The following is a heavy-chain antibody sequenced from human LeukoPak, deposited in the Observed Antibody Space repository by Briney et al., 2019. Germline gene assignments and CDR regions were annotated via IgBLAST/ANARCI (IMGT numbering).Heavy chain of an antibody. V-gene: IGHV4-59*01. J-gene: IGHJ3*02. CDR3: ARDGGYSYGNAFDI. D-gene: IGHD5-18*01. Sequence: SETLSLTCTVSGDSISSYYWSWIRQPPGKGLEWIGYIYYSGSTNYNPSLKRRVTISVDTSKNQFSLKLSSVTAADTAVYYCARDGGYSYGNAFDIWGQGTMVTVSS. CDR2: IYYSGST. CDR1: GDSISSYY.